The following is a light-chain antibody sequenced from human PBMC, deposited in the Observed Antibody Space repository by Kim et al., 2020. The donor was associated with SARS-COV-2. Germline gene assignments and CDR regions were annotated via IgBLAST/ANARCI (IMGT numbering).Light chain of an antibody. V-gene: IGKV1-39*01. CDR2: AAS. CDR3: QQSYTVPPT. Sequence: ASVGDRVPITCRASQNIRSYLNWYQRKPGKAPNLLICAASSLQSGVPSRFSGSGSGTEFTLTIKSLQPEDFATYFCQQSYTVPPTFGQGTKVDIK. CDR1: QNIRSY. J-gene: IGKJ1*01.